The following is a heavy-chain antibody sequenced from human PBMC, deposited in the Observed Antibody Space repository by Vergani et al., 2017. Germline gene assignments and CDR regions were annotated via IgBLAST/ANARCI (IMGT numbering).Heavy chain of an antibody. V-gene: IGHV1-69*01. CDR2: IIPIFGTA. Sequence: QVQLVQSGAEVKKPGSSVKVSCKASGGTFSSYAISWVRQAPGQGLEWMGGIIPIFGTANYAQKFQGRVTITADESTSTAYMELSSLRSEDTAVYYCARGDSSSFSLGGLYAFDIWGQGTMVTVS. CDR1: GGTFSSYA. CDR3: ARGDSSSFSLGGLYAFDI. J-gene: IGHJ3*02. D-gene: IGHD6-13*01.